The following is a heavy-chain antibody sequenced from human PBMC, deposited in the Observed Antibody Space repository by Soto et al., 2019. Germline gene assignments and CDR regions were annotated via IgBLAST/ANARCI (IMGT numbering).Heavy chain of an antibody. V-gene: IGHV1-69*13. CDR1: GGTFSSYA. D-gene: IGHD2-21*02. CDR2: IIPIFGTA. Sequence: ASVKVSCKASGGTFSSYAISWVRQAPGQGLEWMGGIIPIFGTANYAQKFQGRVTITADESTSTAYMELSSLRSEDTAVYYCARPVGVTTFDAFDIWGQGTMLTVSS. J-gene: IGHJ3*02. CDR3: ARPVGVTTFDAFDI.